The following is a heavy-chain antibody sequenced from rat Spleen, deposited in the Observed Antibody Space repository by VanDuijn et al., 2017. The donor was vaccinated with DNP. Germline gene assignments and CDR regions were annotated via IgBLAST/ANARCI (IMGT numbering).Heavy chain of an antibody. CDR1: GFTFSNYG. CDR3: TRGGYSGDPFDY. Sequence: EVQLVESGGGLVQPGRSLKLSCEASGFTFSNYGMHWIRQAPTKGLEWVASISPSGGSTYYRDSVKGRFTISRDNAKSTLYLQMNSLRSEDTATYYCTRGGYSGDPFDYWGQGVMVTVSS. J-gene: IGHJ2*01. CDR2: ISPSGGST. D-gene: IGHD1-1*01. V-gene: IGHV5-19*01.